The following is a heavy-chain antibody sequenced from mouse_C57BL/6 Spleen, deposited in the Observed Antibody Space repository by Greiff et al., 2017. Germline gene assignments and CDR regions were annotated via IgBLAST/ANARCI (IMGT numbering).Heavy chain of an antibody. V-gene: IGHV8-12*01. CDR2: IYWDDDK. CDR1: GFSLSTSGMG. Sequence: QVTLKESGPGILQSSQTLSLTCSFSGFSLSTSGMGVSWIRQPSGKGLEWLAHIYWDDDKRYNPSLKSRLTISKDTSRNQVFLKITSVDTADTATYYCARRAQIYYYGSSGDYAMDYWGQGTSVTVSS. CDR3: ARRAQIYYYGSSGDYAMDY. J-gene: IGHJ4*01. D-gene: IGHD1-1*01.